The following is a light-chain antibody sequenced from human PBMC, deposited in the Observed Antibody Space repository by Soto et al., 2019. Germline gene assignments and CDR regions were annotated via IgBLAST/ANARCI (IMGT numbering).Light chain of an antibody. CDR3: ASWDISLSDGRV. J-gene: IGLJ1*01. Sequence: QSVLTQPPSVSAAPGQTVTISCSGSGSNIGNNYVSLYQHLPGAAPKLLIFETNRRPAGIPDRFSGSKSGTSATLGITGLQTADEGDYYCASWDISLSDGRVFGPGTKLTVL. CDR1: GSNIGNNY. CDR2: ETN. V-gene: IGLV1-51*02.